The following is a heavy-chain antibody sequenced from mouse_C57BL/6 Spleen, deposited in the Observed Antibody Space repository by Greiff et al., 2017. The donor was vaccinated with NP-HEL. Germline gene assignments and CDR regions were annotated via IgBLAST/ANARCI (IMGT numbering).Heavy chain of an antibody. V-gene: IGHV1-64*01. J-gene: IGHJ3*01. CDR2: IHPNSGST. D-gene: IGHD4-1*01. CDR3: AKNWDGFAY. Sequence: QVQLKQPGAELVKPGASVKLSCKASGYTFTSYWMHWVKPRPGQGLEWIGMIHPNSGSTNYNEKFKSKATLTVDKSSSTAYMQLSSLTSEDSAVYYCAKNWDGFAYWGQGTLVTVSA. CDR1: GYTFTSYW.